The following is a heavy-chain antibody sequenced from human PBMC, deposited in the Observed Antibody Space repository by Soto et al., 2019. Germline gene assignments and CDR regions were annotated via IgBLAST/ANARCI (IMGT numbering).Heavy chain of an antibody. D-gene: IGHD3-3*01. V-gene: IGHV1-8*01. CDR2: MNPNSGNT. Sequence: ASVKVSCKASGYTFTSYDINWVRQATGQGLEWMGWMNPNSGNTGYAQKFQGRVTMTRNTSISTAYMELSSLRSEDTAVYYCARAVGSKTIFGVVIMSNYYYYMDVWGKGTTVTVSS. CDR3: ARAVGSKTIFGVVIMSNYYYYMDV. CDR1: GYTFTSYD. J-gene: IGHJ6*03.